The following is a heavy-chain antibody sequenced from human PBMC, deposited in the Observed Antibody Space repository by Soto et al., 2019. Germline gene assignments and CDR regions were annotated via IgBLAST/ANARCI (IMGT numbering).Heavy chain of an antibody. CDR2: ISGSGGST. J-gene: IGHJ4*02. D-gene: IGHD3-10*01. CDR1: GFTFSSYA. Sequence: PGGSLRLSCAASGFTFSSYAMSWVRQAPGKGLEWVSAISGSGGSTYYADSVKGRFAISRDNSKNTLYLQMNSLRAEDTAVYYCAKYGSGSYYLGQFDYWGQGTLVTVSS. CDR3: AKYGSGSYYLGQFDY. V-gene: IGHV3-23*01.